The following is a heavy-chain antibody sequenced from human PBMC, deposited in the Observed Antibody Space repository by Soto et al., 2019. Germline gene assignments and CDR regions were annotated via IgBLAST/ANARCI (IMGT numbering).Heavy chain of an antibody. CDR3: ARRVYILTGWWYYGMDV. J-gene: IGHJ6*02. CDR2: IYYSGST. V-gene: IGHV4-39*01. CDR1: GGSISSSSYY. Sequence: QLQLQESGPGLVKPSETLSLTCTVSGGSISSSSYYWGWIRQPPGKGLEWIGSIYYSGSTYYNPSRKSRVIRPVDTSKNQFSLKLSSVSAADTDVYYCARRVYILTGWWYYGMDVWGQGTTVTVSS. D-gene: IGHD3-9*01.